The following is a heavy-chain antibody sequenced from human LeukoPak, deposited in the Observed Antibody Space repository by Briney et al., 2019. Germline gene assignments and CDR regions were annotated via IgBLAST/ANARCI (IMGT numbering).Heavy chain of an antibody. CDR3: ARGADGVSSNSRGWFDP. Sequence: PGGSLRLSCAASGFTFDNYAMHWVRQAPGKGLEWVSSISWNSGGIGYADSVKGRFTISRDNAKNSLYLQMNSLRAEDTAVYSCARGADGVSSNSRGWFDPWGQGTLVTVSS. CDR2: ISWNSGGI. J-gene: IGHJ5*02. V-gene: IGHV3-9*01. CDR1: GFTFDNYA. D-gene: IGHD2-15*01.